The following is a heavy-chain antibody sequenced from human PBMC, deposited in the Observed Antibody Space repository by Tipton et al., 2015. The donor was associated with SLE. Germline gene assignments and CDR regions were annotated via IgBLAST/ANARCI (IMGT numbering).Heavy chain of an antibody. CDR3: AKDGGDIVVVVAAMGEDAFDI. CDR1: GFTFSSYA. Sequence: SLRLSCAASGFTFSSYAMHWVRQAPGKGLEWVAVISYDGSNKYYADSVKGRFTISRDNSKNTLYLQMNSLRAEDTAVYYCAKDGGDIVVVVAAMGEDAFDIWGQGTMVTVSS. CDR2: ISYDGSNK. J-gene: IGHJ3*02. D-gene: IGHD2-15*01. V-gene: IGHV3-30-3*01.